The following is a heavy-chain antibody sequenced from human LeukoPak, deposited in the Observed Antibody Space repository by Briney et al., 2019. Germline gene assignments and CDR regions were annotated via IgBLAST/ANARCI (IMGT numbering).Heavy chain of an antibody. J-gene: IGHJ4*02. CDR1: GYTFTGYY. CDR3: ARENDYRFPTAY. V-gene: IGHV1-2*02. CDR2: INPNSGGT. Sequence: GASVNLSCKASGYTFTGYYMHWVRQAPGQGLEWMGWINPNSGGTNYAQKFQGRVTMTRDTSISTAYMELSRLRSDDTAVYYCARENDYRFPTAYWGQGTLVTVSS. D-gene: IGHD4-11*01.